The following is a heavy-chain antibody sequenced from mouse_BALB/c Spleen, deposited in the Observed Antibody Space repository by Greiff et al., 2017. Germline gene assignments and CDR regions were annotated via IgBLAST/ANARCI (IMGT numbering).Heavy chain of an antibody. Sequence: DVKLVESGGGLVQPGGSLKLSCAASGFTFSSYTMSWVRQTPEKRLEWVAYISNGGGSTYYPDTVKGRFTISRDNAKNTLYLQMSSLKSEDTAMYYCARQAYGNGFAYWGQGTLVTVSA. V-gene: IGHV5-12-2*01. CDR1: GFTFSSYT. J-gene: IGHJ3*01. D-gene: IGHD2-1*01. CDR2: ISNGGGST. CDR3: ARQAYGNGFAY.